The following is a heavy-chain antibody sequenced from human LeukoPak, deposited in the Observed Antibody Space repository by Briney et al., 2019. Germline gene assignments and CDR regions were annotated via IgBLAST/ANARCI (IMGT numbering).Heavy chain of an antibody. CDR3: AVLPGAAASSIDY. D-gene: IGHD6-13*01. CDR1: GYSIGSGYY. Sequence: SETLSLTCTVSGYSIGSGYYWAWIRQPPGKGLEWIGCVYHSGSTNYNPSLKSRVTISVDTSKNQFSLKLSSVTAADTAVYYCAVLPGAAASSIDYWGQGTLATVSS. CDR2: VYHSGST. V-gene: IGHV4-38-2*02. J-gene: IGHJ4*02.